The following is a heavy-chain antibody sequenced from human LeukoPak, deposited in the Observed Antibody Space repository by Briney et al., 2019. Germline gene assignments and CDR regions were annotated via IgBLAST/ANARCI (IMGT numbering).Heavy chain of an antibody. Sequence: GGSLRLSCAASGLSFSRYAMHWVRQAPGKGLEWVAVISYDGSNKYYADSVKGRFTISRDNSKNTLYLQMNSLRAEDTAVYYCAKDSVKYCSGGSCYSFDYWGQGTLVTVSS. V-gene: IGHV3-30*04. D-gene: IGHD2-15*01. J-gene: IGHJ4*02. CDR3: AKDSVKYCSGGSCYSFDY. CDR2: ISYDGSNK. CDR1: GLSFSRYA.